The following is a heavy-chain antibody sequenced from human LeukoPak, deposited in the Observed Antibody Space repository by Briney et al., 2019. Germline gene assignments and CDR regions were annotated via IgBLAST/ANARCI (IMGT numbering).Heavy chain of an antibody. CDR3: AKDKPPYYYDSSGYYDY. D-gene: IGHD3-22*01. Sequence: PGGSLRLSCAASGFTFSSYEMNWVRQAPGKGLEWVSYISSSGSTIYYADSVKGRFTISRDNAKNSLYLQMNSLRAEDTAVYYCAKDKPPYYYDSSGYYDYWGQGTLVTVSS. V-gene: IGHV3-48*03. CDR1: GFTFSSYE. J-gene: IGHJ4*02. CDR2: ISSSGSTI.